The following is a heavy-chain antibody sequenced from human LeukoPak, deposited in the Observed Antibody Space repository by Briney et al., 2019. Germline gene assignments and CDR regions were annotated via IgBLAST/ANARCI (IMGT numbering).Heavy chain of an antibody. Sequence: GGSLRLSCPVSGFTFSSYAMSWVRQAPGRGLEWVSVISTSGESAYYADSVKGRFTISRDNSKNTLYLQMNSLRAEDTAVYYCAKDRGSGYHYFDYWGQGTLVTVSS. V-gene: IGHV3-23*01. D-gene: IGHD3-22*01. CDR1: GFTFSSYA. CDR3: AKDRGSGYHYFDY. J-gene: IGHJ4*02. CDR2: ISTSGESA.